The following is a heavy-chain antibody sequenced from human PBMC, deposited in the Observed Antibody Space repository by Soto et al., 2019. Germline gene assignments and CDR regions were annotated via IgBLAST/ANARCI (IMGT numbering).Heavy chain of an antibody. CDR3: AKDSCGGDCYRYFQH. J-gene: IGHJ1*01. CDR1: GFTFDDYT. CDR2: ISWDGGST. V-gene: IGHV3-43*01. D-gene: IGHD2-21*02. Sequence: GGSLRLSCAASGFTFDDYTMHWVRQAPGKGLEWVSLISWDGGSTYYADSVKGRFTISRDNSKNSLYLQMNSLRTEDTALYYCAKDSCGGDCYRYFQHWGQGTLVTVSS.